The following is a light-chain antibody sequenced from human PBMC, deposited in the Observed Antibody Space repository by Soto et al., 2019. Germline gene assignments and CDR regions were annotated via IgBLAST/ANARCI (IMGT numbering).Light chain of an antibody. CDR3: QVWHSGRDYRLV. J-gene: IGLJ3*02. CDR2: YDS. Sequence: SYELTQPPSVSVAPGKTARITCGGSDIGTKSVNWYQQKPGQAPVLVIYYDSDRPSGIPERFSGSNSGNTATLTISRVEAGDEADYYCQVWHSGRDYRLVFGGGTKVTVL. V-gene: IGLV3-21*04. CDR1: DIGTKS.